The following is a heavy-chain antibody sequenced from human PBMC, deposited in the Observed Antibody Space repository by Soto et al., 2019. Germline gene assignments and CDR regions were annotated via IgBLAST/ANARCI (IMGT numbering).Heavy chain of an antibody. CDR2: ISGSGGST. CDR3: ARRSSGWYFDY. V-gene: IGHV3-23*01. J-gene: IGHJ4*02. Sequence: EVQLLESGGGLVQPGGSLRLSCAAPGFTFSNYAMNWVRQAPGKGLEWVSVISGSGGSTYYADSVKGRFTISRDNSKNSLYLQMNSLRCEDTAVYYCARRSSGWYFDYWGQGTQVTVSS. D-gene: IGHD6-19*01. CDR1: GFTFSNYA.